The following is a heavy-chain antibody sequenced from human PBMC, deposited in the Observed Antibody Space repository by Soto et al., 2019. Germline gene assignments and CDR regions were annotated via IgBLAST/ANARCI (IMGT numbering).Heavy chain of an antibody. CDR3: ATELTVAATGWFDP. CDR1: GDSISSYH. CDR2: INTSGST. D-gene: IGHD6-19*01. Sequence: SETLSLTCTVSGDSISSYHWSWMRQPAGKGLEWIGRINTSGSTNYNPSLKSRVTLSLDTSKNQFSLKLRSVTAADTAVYYCATELTVAATGWFDPWGQGTLVTVSS. V-gene: IGHV4-4*07. J-gene: IGHJ5*02.